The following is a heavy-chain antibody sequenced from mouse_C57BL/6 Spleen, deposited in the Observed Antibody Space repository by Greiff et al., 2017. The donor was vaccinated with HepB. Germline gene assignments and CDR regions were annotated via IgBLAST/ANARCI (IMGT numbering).Heavy chain of an antibody. CDR1: GYTFTSYT. CDR3: AQLGPFDY. V-gene: IGHV1-4*01. J-gene: IGHJ2*01. CDR2: INPSSGYT. Sequence: QVHVKQSGAELARPGASVKMSCKASGYTFTSYTMHWVKQRPGQGLEWIGYINPSSGYTKYNQKFKDKATLTADKSSSTAYMQLSSLTSEDSAVYYCAQLGPFDYWGQGTTLTVSS. D-gene: IGHD4-1*02.